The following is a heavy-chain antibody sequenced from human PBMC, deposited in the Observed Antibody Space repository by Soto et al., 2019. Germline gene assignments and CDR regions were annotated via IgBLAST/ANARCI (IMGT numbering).Heavy chain of an antibody. CDR3: ATICDCWSGYLGWFDP. V-gene: IGHV3-23*01. CDR1: GFTFSSYA. J-gene: IGHJ5*02. D-gene: IGHD3-3*01. CDR2: ISGSGGST. Sequence: EVQLLESGGGLVQHGGSLRLSCAASGFTFSSYAMSWVRQATGKGLEWFSAISGSGGSTYYADSVKGRFTISRDKSKNTLYLQMNSLRSEDTAVDYCATICDCWSGYLGWFDPWGQGTLVTVSS.